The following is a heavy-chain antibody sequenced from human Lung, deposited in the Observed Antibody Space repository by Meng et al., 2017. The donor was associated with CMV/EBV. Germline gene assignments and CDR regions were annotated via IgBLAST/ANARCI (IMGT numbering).Heavy chain of an antibody. J-gene: IGHJ5*02. Sequence: GESXKISCAASGFTFSDYYMSWIRQAPRKGLEWVSHISPSGSTRYYADSVNGRFTISRDNADNSLYLQINSLRAEDTAVYYCARGAYAVTSFAEGRFDPWGQGTLVTVSS. D-gene: IGHD4-11*01. V-gene: IGHV3-11*01. CDR2: ISPSGSTR. CDR3: ARGAYAVTSFAEGRFDP. CDR1: GFTFSDYY.